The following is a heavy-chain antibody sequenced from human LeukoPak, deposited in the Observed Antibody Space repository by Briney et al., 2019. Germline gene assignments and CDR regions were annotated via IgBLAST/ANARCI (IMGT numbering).Heavy chain of an antibody. V-gene: IGHV5-51*01. CDR1: GYSFTTYW. D-gene: IGHD3-22*01. CDR3: ARRSMIRGSDYYYMDV. Sequence: GESLKISCKDSGYSFTTYWIGWVRQMPGKGLEWMGIIYPGDSDTRYSPSFQGQVTISADKSISTAYLQWSSLKASDTAMYYCARRSMIRGSDYYYMDVWGKGTTVTVSS. J-gene: IGHJ6*03. CDR2: IYPGDSDT.